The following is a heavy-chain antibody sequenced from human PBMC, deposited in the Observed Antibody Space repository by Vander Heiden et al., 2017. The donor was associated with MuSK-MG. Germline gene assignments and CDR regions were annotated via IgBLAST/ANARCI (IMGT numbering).Heavy chain of an antibody. CDR1: GFTFTTYG. CDR3: AGPQWFHVYFLDF. CDR2: ISGSGDST. V-gene: IGHV3-23*01. Sequence: VQLLASGAGLVQPGLSLRLSCDASGFTFTTYGTTWVRQAPGKGLEWVSGISGSGDSTYYADSVKGRFTISRDNSKNTVYLQMNSLRAEDTAVYYCAGPQWFHVYFLDFWGQGTLVTVTS. D-gene: IGHD3-22*01. J-gene: IGHJ4*02.